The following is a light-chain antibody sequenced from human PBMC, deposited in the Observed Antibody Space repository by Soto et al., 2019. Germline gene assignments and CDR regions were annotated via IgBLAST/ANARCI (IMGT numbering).Light chain of an antibody. CDR1: SSDIGAGSD. CDR2: GNT. CDR3: QSYDSSLSVWV. V-gene: IGLV1-40*01. J-gene: IGLJ3*02. Sequence: QPVLTQPPSVSGAPGQRVTVSCIGSSSDIGAGSDVHWYQHLPGTAPKLLISGNTNRPSGVPDRFSGSKSGTSASLAITGLQAEDEADYYCQSYDSSLSVWVFGGGTQLTVL.